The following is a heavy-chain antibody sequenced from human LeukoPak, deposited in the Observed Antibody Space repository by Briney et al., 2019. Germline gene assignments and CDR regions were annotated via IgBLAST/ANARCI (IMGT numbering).Heavy chain of an antibody. D-gene: IGHD3-10*01. J-gene: IGHJ4*02. CDR1: GGTFSSYA. V-gene: IGHV1-69*05. Sequence: ASVKVSCKASGGTFSSYAISWVRQAPGQGLEWMGGIIPIFGTANYAQKFQGRVTITTDESTSTAYMELSSLRSEDTAVYYCARADVTIVRGVIAYFDYWGQGTLVTVSS. CDR2: IIPIFGTA. CDR3: ARADVTIVRGVIAYFDY.